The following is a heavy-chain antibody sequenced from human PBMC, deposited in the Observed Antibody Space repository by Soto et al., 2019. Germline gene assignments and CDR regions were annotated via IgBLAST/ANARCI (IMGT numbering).Heavy chain of an antibody. CDR1: GFTFSSYA. Sequence: LRLSCAASGFTFSSYAMHWVRQAPGKGLEWVAVISYDGSNKYYADSVKGRFTISRDNSKNTLYLQMNSLRAEDTAVYYCARDQGRGYDILTGLNSVYGMDVWGQGTTVTVSS. CDR2: ISYDGSNK. J-gene: IGHJ6*02. D-gene: IGHD3-9*01. CDR3: ARDQGRGYDILTGLNSVYGMDV. V-gene: IGHV3-30-3*01.